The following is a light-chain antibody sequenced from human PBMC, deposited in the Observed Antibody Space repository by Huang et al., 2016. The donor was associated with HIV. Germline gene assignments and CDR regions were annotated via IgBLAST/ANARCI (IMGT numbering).Light chain of an antibody. CDR3: QQCGTSPKT. CDR2: GTS. J-gene: IGKJ4*01. Sequence: EIVLTQSPGTLYLSPGEKVTLSCRASQSVSSSYLAWYQHKPGQAPRLLIYGTSSRATGVPERFSGSGSVTDFTLTISRLEPEDFAVYYCQQCGTSPKTFGGGTKVEVK. V-gene: IGKV3-20*01. CDR1: QSVSSSY.